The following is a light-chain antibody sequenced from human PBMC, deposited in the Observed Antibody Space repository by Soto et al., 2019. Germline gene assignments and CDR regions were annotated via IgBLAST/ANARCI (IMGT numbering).Light chain of an antibody. CDR1: QSVISSS. CDR2: DAS. Sequence: VLTQSPGPLSLSLGERATLSCRARQSVISSSLAWYQQKPGQAPRPLIHDASSRAAGIPDRCSGSGSGTDLTRTISKRENKNVDGENYQQYRGTPPTFGQGTKVNIK. V-gene: IGKV3-20*01. J-gene: IGKJ1*01. CDR3: QQYRGTPPT.